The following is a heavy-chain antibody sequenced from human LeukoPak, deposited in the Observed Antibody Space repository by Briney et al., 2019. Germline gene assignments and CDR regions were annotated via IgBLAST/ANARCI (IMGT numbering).Heavy chain of an antibody. Sequence: GGSLRLSCAASGFTFTNYAMSWVRQAPGKGLEWVSVIYSGGSIYYADSVKGRFTISRHNSKNTLHLQMNSLRPEDTAVYYCASGSRFDYWGQGTLVTVSS. CDR3: ASGSRFDY. CDR1: GFTFTNYA. J-gene: IGHJ4*02. V-gene: IGHV3-53*04. CDR2: IYSGGSI. D-gene: IGHD5/OR15-5a*01.